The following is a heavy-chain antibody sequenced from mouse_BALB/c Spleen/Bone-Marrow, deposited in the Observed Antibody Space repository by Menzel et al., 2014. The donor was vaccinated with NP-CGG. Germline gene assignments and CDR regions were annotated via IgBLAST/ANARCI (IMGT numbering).Heavy chain of an antibody. Sequence: LEESGGRLVTPGTPLTLTCTVSGFDLSSNAVSWVRQPPGKGLEWIGAITWPDNTYYTTWAKGRFTISKTSTTVDLKITSPTTEDTATYFCTRGDFWGQGTLVTVSS. CDR2: ITWPDNT. CDR1: GFDLSSNA. V-gene: IGHV5-6-5*01. CDR3: TRGDF. J-gene: IGHJ4*01.